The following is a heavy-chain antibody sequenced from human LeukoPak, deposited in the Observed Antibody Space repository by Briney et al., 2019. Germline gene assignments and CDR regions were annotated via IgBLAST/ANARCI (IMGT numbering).Heavy chain of an antibody. Sequence: SETLSLTCTVSGDSISTYYWSWIRQPPGKGLEWIGYIYYSGRTNYNPSLKSRVTISVDTSKNQFSLNLSSVTAADTAVYYCARRGRMVRTRLNDYYGMDVWGQGTTVTVSS. CDR3: ARRGRMVRTRLNDYYGMDV. CDR2: IYYSGRT. D-gene: IGHD3-10*01. CDR1: GDSISTYY. J-gene: IGHJ6*02. V-gene: IGHV4-59*12.